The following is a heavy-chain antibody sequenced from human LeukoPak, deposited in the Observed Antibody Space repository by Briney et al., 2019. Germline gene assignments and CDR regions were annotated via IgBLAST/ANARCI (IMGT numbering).Heavy chain of an antibody. J-gene: IGHJ4*02. V-gene: IGHV3-30*18. CDR1: GFTFSNYG. D-gene: IGHD3-9*01. CDR3: AKDSRKLRYFDWLSPFDY. Sequence: GGSLRLSCAASGFTFSNYGMHWVRQAPGKGLEWVAVISYDGSNKYYADSVKGRFTISRDNSKNTLYLQMNSLRAEDTAVYYCAKDSRKLRYFDWLSPFDYWGQGTLVTVSS. CDR2: ISYDGSNK.